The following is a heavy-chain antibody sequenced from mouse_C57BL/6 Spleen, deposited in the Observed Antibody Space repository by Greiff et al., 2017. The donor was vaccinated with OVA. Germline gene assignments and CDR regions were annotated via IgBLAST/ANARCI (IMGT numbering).Heavy chain of an antibody. CDR1: GYTFTDYN. J-gene: IGHJ2*01. V-gene: IGHV1-18*01. CDR3: ERRGVFAY. CDR2: INPNNGGT. Sequence: VQLKESGPELVKPGASVKISCKASGYTFTDYNMDWVKQSHGKSLEWIGDINPNNGGTIYNQKFKGKATLTVDKSSSTAYLELRSLTSEDTAVYYCERRGVFAYWGQGTTLTVSS.